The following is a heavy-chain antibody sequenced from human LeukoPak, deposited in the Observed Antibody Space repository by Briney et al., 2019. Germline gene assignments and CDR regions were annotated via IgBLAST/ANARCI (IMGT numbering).Heavy chain of an antibody. V-gene: IGHV3-21*01. CDR1: GFTFSSYS. D-gene: IGHD6-13*01. J-gene: IGHJ6*02. CDR3: ARDSGYSSSWYGGRYYYYGMDV. Sequence: GGSLRLSCAASGFTFSSYSMNWVRQAPGKGLEWVSSISSSSSYIYYADSVKGRFTISRDNAKNSLYLQMNSLRAEDTAVYYCARDSGYSSSWYGGRYYYYGMDVWGQGTTVTVSS. CDR2: ISSSSSYI.